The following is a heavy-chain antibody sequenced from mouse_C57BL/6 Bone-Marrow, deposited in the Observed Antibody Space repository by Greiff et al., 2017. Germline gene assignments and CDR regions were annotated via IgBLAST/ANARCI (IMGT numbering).Heavy chain of an antibody. CDR2: IHPNSGST. V-gene: IGHV1-64*01. Sequence: QVQLQQPGAELVKPGASVKLSCKASGYTFTSYWMHWVKQRPGQGLEWIGMIHPNSGSTNYNEKFTSKATLPVDKSSSTAYMQLSSLTSEGSAVYYCARGGGTVDYWGQGTTLTVSS. CDR1: GYTFTSYW. J-gene: IGHJ2*01. D-gene: IGHD1-1*02. CDR3: ARGGGTVDY.